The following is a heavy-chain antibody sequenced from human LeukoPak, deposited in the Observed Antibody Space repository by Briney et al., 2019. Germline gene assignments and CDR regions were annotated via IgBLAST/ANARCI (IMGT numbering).Heavy chain of an antibody. J-gene: IGHJ4*02. CDR1: GYTFTSYD. CDR2: MNPNSGNT. Sequence: ASVKVSCKASGYTFTSYDINWVRQATGQGLEWMGWMNPNSGNTGYAQKFQGRVTMTRNTSISTAYMELSSLRSEDTAVYYCARDGMVRGVIKYWGQGTLVTVSS. D-gene: IGHD3-10*01. V-gene: IGHV1-8*01. CDR3: ARDGMVRGVIKY.